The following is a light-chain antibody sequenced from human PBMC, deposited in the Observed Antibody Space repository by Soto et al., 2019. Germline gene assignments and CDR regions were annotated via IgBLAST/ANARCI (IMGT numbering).Light chain of an antibody. CDR2: GAS. CDR3: QQSGSSPWT. J-gene: IGKJ1*01. V-gene: IGKV3-20*01. CDR1: QIISYNY. Sequence: EIVLTQSPGTLSLSPGERATLSCRASQIISYNYLAWYQQKPGQAPRLLIHGASSRATGTPDRFSGSGFGTDFTLTISRLEPEDFAVYYCQQSGSSPWTFGQGTKVEIK.